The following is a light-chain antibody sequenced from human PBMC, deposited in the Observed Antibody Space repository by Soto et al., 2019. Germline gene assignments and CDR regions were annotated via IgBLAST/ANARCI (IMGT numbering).Light chain of an antibody. V-gene: IGLV2-23*02. CDR1: SSDVGSYNL. J-gene: IGLJ2*01. CDR2: EVS. CDR3: CSYAGSSTFGV. Sequence: QSALTQPASVSGSPGQSITISCTGTSSDVGSYNLVSWYQQHPGKAPKLMIYEVSKPPSGVSNRFSGSKSGNTASLTISGLQAEDEADSYCCSYAGSSTFGVFGGGTKVTVL.